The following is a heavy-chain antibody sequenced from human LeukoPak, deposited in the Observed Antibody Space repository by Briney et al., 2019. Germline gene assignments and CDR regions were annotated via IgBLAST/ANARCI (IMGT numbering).Heavy chain of an antibody. D-gene: IGHD5-12*01. Sequence: PSETLSLTCTVSGGSLSSGDYYWGWIRQPPGKGLEWIGYIYYSGSTYYNPSLKSRVTISVDTSKNQFSLKLSSVTAADTAVYYCAGAAYSGYDFNYWGQGTLVTVCS. V-gene: IGHV4-30-4*01. CDR1: GGSLSSGDYY. CDR2: IYYSGST. CDR3: AGAAYSGYDFNY. J-gene: IGHJ4*02.